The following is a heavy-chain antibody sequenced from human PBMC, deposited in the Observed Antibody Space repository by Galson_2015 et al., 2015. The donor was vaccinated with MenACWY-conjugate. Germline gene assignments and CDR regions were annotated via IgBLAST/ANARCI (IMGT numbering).Heavy chain of an antibody. D-gene: IGHD6-19*01. V-gene: IGHV1-18*01. CDR2: ISAYNDNK. Sequence: SVKVSCKASGYTFTSYGFSWVRQAPGQGLEWMGWISAYNDNKSYAQRLQGRVTMTTDTSTSTADMELRSLRSDDTAVYYCARASIAVAGTGYYYGLDVWGQGTTVTVSS. CDR3: ARASIAVAGTGYYYGLDV. CDR1: GYTFTSYG. J-gene: IGHJ6*02.